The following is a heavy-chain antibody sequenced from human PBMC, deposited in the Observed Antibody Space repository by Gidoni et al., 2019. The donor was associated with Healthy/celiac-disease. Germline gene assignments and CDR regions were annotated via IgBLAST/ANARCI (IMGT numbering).Heavy chain of an antibody. J-gene: IGHJ4*02. CDR2: IYTSGST. CDR1: GGSISSGSYY. Sequence: QVQLQESGPGLVKPSQTLSLTCTVSGGSISSGSYYWSWIRQPAGKGLEWIGRIYTSGSTNYNPSLKSRVTISVDTSKNQFSLKLSSVTAADTAVYYCASIAAAGMVGYWGQGTLVTVSS. V-gene: IGHV4-61*02. CDR3: ASIAAAGMVGY. D-gene: IGHD6-13*01.